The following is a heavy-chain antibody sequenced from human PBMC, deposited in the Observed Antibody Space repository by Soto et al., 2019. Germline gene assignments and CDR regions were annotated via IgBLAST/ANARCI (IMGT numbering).Heavy chain of an antibody. CDR2: IIPIFGTA. J-gene: IGHJ4*02. V-gene: IGHV1-69*01. CDR3: ARDSTVRPYYYDSSGYFRLDH. Sequence: QVQLVQSGAEVKKPGSSVKVSCKASGGTFSSYAISWVRQAPGQGLEWMGGIIPIFGTANYAQKFQGRVTLTADESTSTAYMELSSLRAEDTAVYYCARDSTVRPYYYDSSGYFRLDHWGQGTLVTVSS. D-gene: IGHD3-22*01. CDR1: GGTFSSYA.